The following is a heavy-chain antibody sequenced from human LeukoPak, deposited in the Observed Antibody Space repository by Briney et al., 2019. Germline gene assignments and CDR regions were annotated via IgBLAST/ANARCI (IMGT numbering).Heavy chain of an antibody. V-gene: IGHV3-23*01. D-gene: IGHD2-15*01. Sequence: GGSLRLSCAASGFTFSRYAMSRVRQAPGEGVEWVSDICGSCGSTYYADSVKGRFTISKDNSKNTLYLQMNSLRAEDTAVYYCARGSAIYGSFGYWCQGTLVTVSS. CDR1: GFTFSRYA. J-gene: IGHJ4*02. CDR2: ICGSCGST. CDR3: ARGSAIYGSFGY.